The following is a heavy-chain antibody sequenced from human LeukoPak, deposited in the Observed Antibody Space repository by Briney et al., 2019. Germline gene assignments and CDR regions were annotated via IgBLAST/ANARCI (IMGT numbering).Heavy chain of an antibody. V-gene: IGHV1-24*01. J-gene: IGHJ4*02. CDR1: GYTLTELS. CDR2: FDPEDGET. CDR3: ATWRIAVAGEYYFDY. Sequence: GASVKVSCKVSGYTLTELSMHWVRQDPGKGLEWMGGFDPEDGETIYAQKFQGRVTMTEDTSTDTAYMELSSLRSEDTAVYYCATWRIAVAGEYYFDYWGQGTLVTVSS. D-gene: IGHD6-19*01.